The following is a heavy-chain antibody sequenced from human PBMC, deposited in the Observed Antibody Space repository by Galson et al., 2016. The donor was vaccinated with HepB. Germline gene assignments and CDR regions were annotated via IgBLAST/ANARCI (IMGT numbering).Heavy chain of an antibody. CDR1: GDSVTNDETT. V-gene: IGHV6-1*01. D-gene: IGHD5-18*01. J-gene: IGHJ6*02. CDR3: TRGYMQTGMNV. CDR2: TYYRSQWFN. Sequence: CAISGDSVTNDETTWNWIRQSPSRGLEWLGRTYYRSQWFNEYAVSVKSRITINSDTSRNQFSLQLDSVTPDDTAAHFCTRGYMQTGMNVWGQGTTVTVSS.